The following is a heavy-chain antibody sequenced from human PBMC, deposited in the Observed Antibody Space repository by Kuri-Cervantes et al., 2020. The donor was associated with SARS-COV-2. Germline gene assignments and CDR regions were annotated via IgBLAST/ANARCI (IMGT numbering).Heavy chain of an antibody. V-gene: IGHV4-61*08. Sequence: GSLRLSCTVSGGSISSGGYYWSWIRQHPGKGLEWIGYIYYSGSTNYNPSLKSRVTISVDTSKNQFSLKLSSVTAADTAVYYCARVGGNCSGGSCYFSGFDYWGQGTLVTVSS. CDR2: IYYSGST. J-gene: IGHJ4*02. CDR3: ARVGGNCSGGSCYFSGFDY. CDR1: GGSISSGGYY. D-gene: IGHD2-15*01.